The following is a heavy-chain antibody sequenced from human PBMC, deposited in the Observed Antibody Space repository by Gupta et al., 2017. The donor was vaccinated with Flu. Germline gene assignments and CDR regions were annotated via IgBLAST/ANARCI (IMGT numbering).Heavy chain of an antibody. CDR3: ASLASSGYYSSGAFDI. V-gene: IGHV3-9*01. Sequence: EVQLVESGGGLVQPGRSLRLSCAASGFTFDDYAMHWVRQAPGKGLEWVSGISWNSGSIGYADSVKGRFTISRDNAKNSLYLQMNSLRAEDTALYYCASLASSGYYSSGAFDIWGQGTLVTVSS. CDR2: ISWNSGSI. CDR1: GFTFDDYA. J-gene: IGHJ3*02. D-gene: IGHD3-22*01.